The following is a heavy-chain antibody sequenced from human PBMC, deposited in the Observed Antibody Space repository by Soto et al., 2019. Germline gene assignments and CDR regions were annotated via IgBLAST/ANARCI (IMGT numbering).Heavy chain of an antibody. J-gene: IGHJ6*02. CDR3: ARDQGLGYYYYGMDV. D-gene: IGHD6-19*01. V-gene: IGHV3-7*03. Sequence: LRLSCAVSGFICSSYDMSWVRQAPGKGLEWVANIKQDGSEKYYVDSVKGRFTISRDNAKNSLYLQMNSLRAEDTAVYYCARDQGLGYYYYGMDVGGQGTTVTVS. CDR1: GFICSSYD. CDR2: IKQDGSEK.